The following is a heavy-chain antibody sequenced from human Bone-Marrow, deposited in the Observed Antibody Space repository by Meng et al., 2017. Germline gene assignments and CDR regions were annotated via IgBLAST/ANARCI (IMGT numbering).Heavy chain of an antibody. CDR1: GSTFSSYA. CDR3: ARNNWNDVVTPFDY. J-gene: IGHJ4*02. V-gene: IGHV1-69*01. CDR2: IIPIFGTA. Sequence: VQLVQAGADVQKPVSSVKVSCKCSGSTFSSYAISWVRQAPGQGLEWMGGIIPIFGTANYAQKFQGRVTITADESTSTAYMELSSLRSEDTAVYYCARNNWNDVVTPFDYWGQGTLVTASS. D-gene: IGHD1-1*01.